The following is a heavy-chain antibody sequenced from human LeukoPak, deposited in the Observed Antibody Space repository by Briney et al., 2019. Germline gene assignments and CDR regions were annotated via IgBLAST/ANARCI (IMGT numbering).Heavy chain of an antibody. CDR2: IYHSGST. CDR1: GYSISSGYY. CDR3: AGQSLRLALTPGDYYYYMDV. Sequence: PSETLSLTCTVSGYSISSGYYWGWIRQPPGKGLEWIGSIYHSGSTYYNPSLKSRATISVDTSKNQFSLKLSSVTAADTAVYYCAGQSLRLALTPGDYYYYMDVWGKGTTVTVSS. D-gene: IGHD2-15*01. J-gene: IGHJ6*03. V-gene: IGHV4-38-2*02.